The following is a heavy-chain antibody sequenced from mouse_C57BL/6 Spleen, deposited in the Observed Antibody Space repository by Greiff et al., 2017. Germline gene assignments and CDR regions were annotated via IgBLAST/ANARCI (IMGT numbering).Heavy chain of an antibody. Sequence: EVQLQQSVAELVRPGASVKLSCTASGFHINNTYMHWVKQRPEQGLDWIGRIDPANGNPKYAPKIQGKAAITADTSSNTAYLLLSSMTSADTDIYYCARGYDGAWFAYWGQGTLVTVSA. D-gene: IGHD2-2*01. J-gene: IGHJ3*01. CDR3: ARGYDGAWFAY. V-gene: IGHV14-3*01. CDR1: GFHINNTY. CDR2: IDPANGNP.